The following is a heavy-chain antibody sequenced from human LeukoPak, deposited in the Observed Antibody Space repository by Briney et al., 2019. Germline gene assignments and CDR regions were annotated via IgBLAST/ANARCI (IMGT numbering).Heavy chain of an antibody. J-gene: IGHJ3*02. V-gene: IGHV4-34*12. D-gene: IGHD3-22*01. CDR3: ARASNRYYYDSRLRRAFDI. CDR1: GGSFSGCY. Sequence: SETLSLTCAVYGGSFSGCYWSWIRQPPGKGLEWIAEIIHSGSINYNPSLKRRVTISVDTSKNQFSLKLSSVTAADTAVYYCARASNRYYYDSRLRRAFDIWGQGTMVTVSS. CDR2: IIHSGSI.